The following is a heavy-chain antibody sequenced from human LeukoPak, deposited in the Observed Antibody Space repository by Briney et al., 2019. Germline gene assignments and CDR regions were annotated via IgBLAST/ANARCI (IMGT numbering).Heavy chain of an antibody. D-gene: IGHD6-19*01. CDR2: INGDGSTS. J-gene: IGHJ4*02. V-gene: IGHV3-74*01. Sequence: GGSLRLSCAASGFTFSSYWMHWVRQAPGKGLVWVSHINGDGSTSKYADSVKGRFTISRDNAKNTLYLQMNSLRADDTAMYYCARDSSGPFEYWGQGTLVTVS. CDR3: ARDSSGPFEY. CDR1: GFTFSSYW.